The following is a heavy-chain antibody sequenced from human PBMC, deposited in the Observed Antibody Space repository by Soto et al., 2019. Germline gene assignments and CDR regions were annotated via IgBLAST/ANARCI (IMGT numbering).Heavy chain of an antibody. V-gene: IGHV4-39*01. CDR2: VFSTGFT. CDR1: GGSISGSYYY. D-gene: IGHD1-20*01. J-gene: IGHJ4*01. Sequence: PSETLSLTCAVSGGSISGSYYYWAWLRQSPGKGPEWIGSVFSTGFTSYNRSLESRVSVSVDTAKSQFSLKLSAVTAADTAVYYCATSQKGYNWNYFDHWGHGALVTVS. CDR3: ATSQKGYNWNYFDH.